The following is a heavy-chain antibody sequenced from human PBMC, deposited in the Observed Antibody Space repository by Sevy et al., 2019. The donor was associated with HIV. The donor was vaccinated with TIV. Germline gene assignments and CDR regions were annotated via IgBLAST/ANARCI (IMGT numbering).Heavy chain of an antibody. CDR2: IYYSGST. CDR1: GGSISSSSYY. D-gene: IGHD3-10*01. CDR3: AGLWFGESLYNWFDP. V-gene: IGHV4-39*01. Sequence: SETLSLTCTVSGGSISSSSYYWGWIRQPPGKGLEWIGSIYYSGSTYYNPSLKSRVTISVDTSKNQFSLKLSSVTAADTAVYYCAGLWFGESLYNWFDPWGQGTLVTVSS. J-gene: IGHJ5*02.